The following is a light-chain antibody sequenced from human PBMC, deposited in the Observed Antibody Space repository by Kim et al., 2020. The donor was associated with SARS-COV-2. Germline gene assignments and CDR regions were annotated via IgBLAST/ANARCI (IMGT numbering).Light chain of an antibody. V-gene: IGKV2-29*02. Sequence: DVMMTQTPLSLSVTPGQPASISCKSSQSLLHSDGNSYLYWYLQKTGQSPQLLIYEVSSRVSGVPDRFSGSGSGTDFTLKISRVEAEDVGVYYCMQGKHLPRTFGQGTKLEI. CDR3: MQGKHLPRT. J-gene: IGKJ2*01. CDR2: EVS. CDR1: QSLLHSDGNSY.